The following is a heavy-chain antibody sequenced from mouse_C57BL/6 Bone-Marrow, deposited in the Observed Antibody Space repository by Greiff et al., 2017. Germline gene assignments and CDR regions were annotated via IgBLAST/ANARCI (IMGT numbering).Heavy chain of an antibody. J-gene: IGHJ3*01. D-gene: IGHD2-3*01. CDR1: GYTFTSYW. Sequence: QVQLKQPGAELVMPGASVKLSCKASGYTFTSYWMHWVKQRPGQGLEWIGEIDPSDSSTNYNQKFKGKSTLTVDKSSSTAYMQLSSLTYEDSAVYYCARSEDGYSPWFAYWGQGTLVTVSA. CDR3: ARSEDGYSPWFAY. V-gene: IGHV1-69*01. CDR2: IDPSDSST.